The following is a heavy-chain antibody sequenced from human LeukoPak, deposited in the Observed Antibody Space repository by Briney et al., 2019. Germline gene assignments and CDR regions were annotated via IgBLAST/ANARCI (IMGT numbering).Heavy chain of an antibody. Sequence: GGSLRLSCAASGFTFSSYGMHWVRQAPGKGLEWVAFIRYDGSNKYYADSVKGRFTISRDNSKNTLYLQMNSLRAEDTAVYYCAEVMGSSGWSSYWGQGTLVTVSS. CDR3: AEVMGSSGWSSY. D-gene: IGHD6-19*01. V-gene: IGHV3-30*02. J-gene: IGHJ4*02. CDR1: GFTFSSYG. CDR2: IRYDGSNK.